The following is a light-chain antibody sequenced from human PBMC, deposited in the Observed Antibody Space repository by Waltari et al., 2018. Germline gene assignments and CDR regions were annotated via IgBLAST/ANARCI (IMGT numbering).Light chain of an antibody. V-gene: IGKV3-11*01. CDR3: QQRRNWPLT. J-gene: IGKJ4*01. Sequence: SGRARQRVTSNIAWYQQKQGQAPRLLIYETANRATGIPARFSGSGFATDFTLTISSLEPDDFAVYYCQQRRNWPLTFGGGTKVEIK. CDR2: ETA. CDR1: QRVTSN.